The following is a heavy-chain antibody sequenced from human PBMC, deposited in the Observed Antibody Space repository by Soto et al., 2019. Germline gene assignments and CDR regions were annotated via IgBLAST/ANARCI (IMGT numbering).Heavy chain of an antibody. D-gene: IGHD4-17*01. V-gene: IGHV4-59*08. J-gene: IGHJ3*02. CDR3: ARRYGDSFDI. Sequence: QVQLQESGPGLVKPSETLSLTCTVSGGSISSYYWSWIRQPPGKGLEWIGYIYYSGSTNYNPSLKIRVTISVDTSKNQFSLKLSSVTAADTAVYYCARRYGDSFDIWGQGTMVTVSS. CDR2: IYYSGST. CDR1: GGSISSYY.